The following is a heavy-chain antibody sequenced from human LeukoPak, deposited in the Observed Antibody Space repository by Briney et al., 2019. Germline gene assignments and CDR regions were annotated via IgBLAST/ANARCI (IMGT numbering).Heavy chain of an antibody. CDR1: GFPFSRFA. CDR2: ISGSGGTT. J-gene: IGHJ4*02. V-gene: IGHV3-23*01. CDR3: TKDLPDYGDYIEGY. D-gene: IGHD4-17*01. Sequence: GGSLRLSCAASGFPFSRFAMSWVRQAPGKGLEWVSTISGSGGTTNYADSVKGRFTFSRDNSQNTLYLQMNSLRAEDTAIYYCTKDLPDYGDYIEGYWGQGTVVTVSS.